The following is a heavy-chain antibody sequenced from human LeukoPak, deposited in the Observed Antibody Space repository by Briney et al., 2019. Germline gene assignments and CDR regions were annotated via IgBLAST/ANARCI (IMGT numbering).Heavy chain of an antibody. V-gene: IGHV3-48*01. D-gene: IGHD1-26*01. CDR2: ISSSSSTI. CDR1: GFTFSIYS. CDR3: ARGLGGSYSAPFDY. J-gene: IGHJ4*02. Sequence: GGSLRLSCAASGFTFSIYSMNWVRQAPGKGLEWVSYISSSSSTIYYAHSVKGRYTISRDNAKNSLYLQKNSLRAEDTAVYYCARGLGGSYSAPFDYWGQGTLVTVSS.